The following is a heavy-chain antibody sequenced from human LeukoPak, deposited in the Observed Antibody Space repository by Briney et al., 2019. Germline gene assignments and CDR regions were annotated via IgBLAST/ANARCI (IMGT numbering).Heavy chain of an antibody. J-gene: IGHJ4*02. CDR2: ISPNSGGT. D-gene: IGHD5-24*01. CDR3: VSGGYKLDY. CDR1: GYTFTGHY. V-gene: IGHV1-2*02. Sequence: ASVKVSCKASGYTFTGHYIHWVRQAPGQGPEWMGWISPNSGGTNYAQKFQGRVTMTRDTSITIGYLEVTRLRSDDTAVYFCVSGGYKLDYWGQGTQVTVFS.